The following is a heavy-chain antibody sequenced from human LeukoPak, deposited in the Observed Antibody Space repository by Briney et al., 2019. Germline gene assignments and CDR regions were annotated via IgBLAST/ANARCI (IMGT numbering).Heavy chain of an antibody. CDR2: VFYTGNT. Sequence: SETLSLTCTVSGGSISRSSHYWGFIRQPPGEGLEWIGSVFYTGNTYYNPPLKSRVTISVDTSNNQFSLKLSSATAADAAVYYCVGADLYFYNMDVWGKGTTVTVSS. J-gene: IGHJ6*03. CDR1: GGSISRSSHY. D-gene: IGHD3/OR15-3a*01. V-gene: IGHV4-39*01. CDR3: VGADLYFYNMDV.